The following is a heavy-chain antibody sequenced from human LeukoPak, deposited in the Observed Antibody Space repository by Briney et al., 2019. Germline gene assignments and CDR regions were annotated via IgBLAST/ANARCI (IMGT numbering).Heavy chain of an antibody. CDR1: GFTFSSYS. V-gene: IGHV3-21*01. CDR2: ISSSSSYI. Sequence: GGSLRLSCAASGFTFSSYSMNWVRQAPGKGLEWVSSISSSSSYIYYADSVKGRFTISRDNAKNSLYLQMNSLRAEDTAVYYCARDRSQGGGGGDDSYYYYYMDVGGKGTTVTVSS. J-gene: IGHJ6*03. CDR3: ARDRSQGGGGGDDSYYYYYMDV. D-gene: IGHD4-17*01.